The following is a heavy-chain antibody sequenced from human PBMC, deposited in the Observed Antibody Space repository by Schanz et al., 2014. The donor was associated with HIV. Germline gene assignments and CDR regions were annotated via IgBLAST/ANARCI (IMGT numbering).Heavy chain of an antibody. J-gene: IGHJ2*01. Sequence: EVQLVESGGGLVQPGGSLRLSCAASGFTFSNDWMHWVRQAPGKGLVWVSRINALGTTTAYADSVKGRFAISRDNAKRTLYLQMNSLRAEESAVFYCARESNGAFDLGGRGTLVTVSS. CDR1: GFTFSNDW. CDR3: ARESNGAFDL. V-gene: IGHV3-74*01. CDR2: INALGTTT.